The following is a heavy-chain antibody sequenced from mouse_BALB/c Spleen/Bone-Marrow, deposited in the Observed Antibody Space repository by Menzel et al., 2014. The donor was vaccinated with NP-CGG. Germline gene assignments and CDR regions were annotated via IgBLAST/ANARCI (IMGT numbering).Heavy chain of an antibody. CDR1: GFSLTNYA. V-gene: IGHV2-3*01. D-gene: IGHD4-1*01. CDR2: IWGDGST. Sequence: VQLQESGPGLVAPSQGLSITCTVSGFSLTNYAASWVRQPPGKGLEWLGVIWGDGSTNYHSALISRLSISKDNSKSQVFLKLNSVQADDTATYFCVKLPNWDYAMDYWGQGTSVTVSS. J-gene: IGHJ4*01. CDR3: VKLPNWDYAMDY.